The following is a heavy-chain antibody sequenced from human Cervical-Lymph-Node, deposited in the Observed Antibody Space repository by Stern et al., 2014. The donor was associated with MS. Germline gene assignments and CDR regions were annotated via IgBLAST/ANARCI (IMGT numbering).Heavy chain of an antibody. Sequence: EVQLEESGGGLVQPGGSLRLSCAASGFTFSSYWMHWVRQAPGKGLVWVSRINSDGSSTSYADSVKGRFTISRDNAKKQLYLPMNSLRAEDTAVYYCASPYGDYLVYYYYGRDVWGQGTTVTFSS. CDR2: INSDGSST. D-gene: IGHD4-17*01. J-gene: IGHJ6*02. CDR3: ASPYGDYLVYYYYGRDV. CDR1: GFTFSSYW. V-gene: IGHV3-74*02.